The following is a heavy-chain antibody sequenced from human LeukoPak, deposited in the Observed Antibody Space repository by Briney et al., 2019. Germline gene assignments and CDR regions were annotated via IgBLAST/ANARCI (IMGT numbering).Heavy chain of an antibody. CDR2: IRYDGSNK. CDR3: AKDDFIAAAGTGDY. J-gene: IGHJ4*02. CDR1: GFTFSSYG. D-gene: IGHD6-13*01. Sequence: GGSLRLSCAASGFTFSSYGMQWVRQAPGKGLEWVAFIRYDGSNKYYEDSVKGRFTISRDNSKNTLYLQMNSLRAEDTAVYYCAKDDFIAAAGTGDYWGQGTLVTVSS. V-gene: IGHV3-30*02.